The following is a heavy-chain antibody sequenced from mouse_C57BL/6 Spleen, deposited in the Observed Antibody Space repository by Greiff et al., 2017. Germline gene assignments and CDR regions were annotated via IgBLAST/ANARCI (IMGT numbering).Heavy chain of an antibody. J-gene: IGHJ3*01. CDR3: AREDISWFAY. Sequence: EVQRVESEGGLVQPGSSMKLSCTASGFTFSDYYMAWVRQVPEKGLEWVANINYDGSSTYYLDSLKSRFIISRDNAKNILYLQMSSLKSEDTATYYCAREDISWFAYWGQGTLVTVSA. CDR1: GFTFSDYY. V-gene: IGHV5-16*01. CDR2: INYDGSST.